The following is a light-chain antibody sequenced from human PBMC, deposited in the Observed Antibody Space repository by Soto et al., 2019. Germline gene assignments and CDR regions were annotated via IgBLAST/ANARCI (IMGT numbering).Light chain of an antibody. CDR2: STS. Sequence: QAVVTQESSFSVSPGGTVTLTCGLISGSVSTANNPNWYQQTPGQAPRTLIYSTSTRSSGVPDRFSGSNLGNKAALTITGAQADDDSEYYCALFMGNGISVFGTGTQLTVL. V-gene: IGLV8-61*01. J-gene: IGLJ1*01. CDR3: ALFMGNGISV. CDR1: SGSVSTANN.